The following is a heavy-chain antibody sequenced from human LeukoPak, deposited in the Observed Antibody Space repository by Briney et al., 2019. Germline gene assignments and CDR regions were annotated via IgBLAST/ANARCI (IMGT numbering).Heavy chain of an antibody. CDR2: VYQRGST. CDR3: ARTIYDILTGYNFDY. CDR1: GDSISSSDW. D-gene: IGHD3-9*01. J-gene: IGHJ4*02. Sequence: SGTLSLTCAVTGDSISSSDWWSWVRQPPGKGLEWIGEVYQRGSTNYRPSLRSRVTISVDKSKNQFSLKLTSVTAADTAVYYCARTIYDILTGYNFDYWGQGTLVTVSS. V-gene: IGHV4-4*02.